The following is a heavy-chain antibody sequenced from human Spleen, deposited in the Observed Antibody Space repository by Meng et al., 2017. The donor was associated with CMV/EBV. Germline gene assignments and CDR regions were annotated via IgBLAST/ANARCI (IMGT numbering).Heavy chain of an antibody. CDR1: GGNFNSYA. V-gene: IGHV1-69*05. D-gene: IGHD3-10*01. J-gene: IGHJ6*02. CDR3: ARPADYGSGSRKALGYYYYYGMDV. Sequence: SVKVSCKASGGNFNSYAISWVRQAPGQGFEWMGGIIPIFGTANYAQKFQGRVTITTDESTSTAYMELSSLRSEDTAVYYCARPADYGSGSRKALGYYYYYGMDVWGQGTTVTVSS. CDR2: IIPIFGTA.